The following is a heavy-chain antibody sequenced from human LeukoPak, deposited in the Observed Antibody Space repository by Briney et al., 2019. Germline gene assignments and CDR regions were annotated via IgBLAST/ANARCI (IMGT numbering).Heavy chain of an antibody. J-gene: IGHJ6*03. CDR1: GGSISSYY. V-gene: IGHV4-4*07. CDR3: ARVRRGYSGYDALQGGYMDV. CDR2: IYTSGST. Sequence: SETLSLTCTVSGGSISSYYWSWIRQPAGKGLEWIGRIYTSGSTNYNPSLKSRVTMSVDTSKNQFSLKQSSVTAADTAVYYCARVRRGYSGYDALQGGYMDVWGKGTTVTVSS. D-gene: IGHD5-12*01.